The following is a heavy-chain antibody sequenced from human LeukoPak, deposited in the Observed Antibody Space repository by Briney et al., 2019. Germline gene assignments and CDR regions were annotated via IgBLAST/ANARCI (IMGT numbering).Heavy chain of an antibody. CDR3: ARQSTISYYYYYYYMDV. CDR2: ISYSGIT. J-gene: IGHJ6*03. Sequence: SETLSLTCTVSGGSISSYYWSWIRQPPGKGLEWIGYISYSGITNYNPSLKSRVTISVDTSKNQFSLKLSSVTAADTAVYYCARQSTISYYYYYYYMDVWGKGTTVTISS. CDR1: GGSISSYY. V-gene: IGHV4-59*08. D-gene: IGHD5/OR15-5a*01.